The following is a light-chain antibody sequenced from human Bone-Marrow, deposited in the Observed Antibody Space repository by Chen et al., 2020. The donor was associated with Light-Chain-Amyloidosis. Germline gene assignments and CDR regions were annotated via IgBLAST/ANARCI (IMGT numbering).Light chain of an antibody. J-gene: IGLJ2*01. CDR3: QSADSSGTYEVI. V-gene: IGLV3-25*03. Sequence: SSELPQQPSVSVSPGQTPRITCAGDDLPTKYAYWYQQKPGQAPVLVIHRDTERPSGISERFSGSSSGTTATLTISGVRAEDEADYHCQSADSSGTYEVIFGGGTKLTVL. CDR1: DLPTKY. CDR2: RDT.